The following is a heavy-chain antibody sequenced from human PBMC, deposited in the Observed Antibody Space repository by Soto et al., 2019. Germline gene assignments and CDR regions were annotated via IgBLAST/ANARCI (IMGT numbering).Heavy chain of an antibody. J-gene: IGHJ5*02. CDR3: ASHDSGARFDP. CDR1: RYIFTAYF. CDR2: INPNNGAT. D-gene: IGHD1-1*01. V-gene: IGHV1-2*02. Sequence: GASVKVSCKAPRYIFTAYFMHWVRQAPGQGLEWMGWINPNNGATHYGLSFQGRVTMTRDTSISTEYMELSSLRSDDTAVYYGASHDSGARFDPWGLGAMVAVA.